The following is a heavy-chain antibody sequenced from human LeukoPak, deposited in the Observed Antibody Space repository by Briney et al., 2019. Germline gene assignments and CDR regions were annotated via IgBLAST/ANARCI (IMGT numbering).Heavy chain of an antibody. J-gene: IGHJ4*02. CDR2: IYTSGST. CDR3: ASVTPSSGWVFDY. D-gene: IGHD6-19*01. V-gene: IGHV4-4*07. CDR1: GGSISSHY. Sequence: SETLSLTCTVSGGSISSHYWSWIRQPAGKGPEWIGRIYTSGSTNYNPSLKSRVPMSVDTSKNQFSLKLSSVTAAATAVYYCASVTPSSGWVFDYWGQGTLVTVSS.